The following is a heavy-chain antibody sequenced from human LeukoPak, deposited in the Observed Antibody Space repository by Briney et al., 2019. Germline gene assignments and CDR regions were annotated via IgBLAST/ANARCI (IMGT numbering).Heavy chain of an antibody. J-gene: IGHJ4*02. CDR2: ISYDGSNK. CDR1: GFTFSSYA. D-gene: IGHD1-26*01. Sequence: GGSLRLSCAASGFTFSSYAMHWVRQAPGKGLEWVAVISYDGSNKYYADSVKGRFTISRDNSKNTLYLQMNSLRAEDTAVYYCAREESGSCYIGYDYWGQGTLVTVSS. CDR3: AREESGSCYIGYDY. V-gene: IGHV3-30*04.